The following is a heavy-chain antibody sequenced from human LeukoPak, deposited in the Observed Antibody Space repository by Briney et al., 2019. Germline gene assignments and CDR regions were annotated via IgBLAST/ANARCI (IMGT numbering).Heavy chain of an antibody. CDR2: INHSGST. CDR1: GGSFRGYY. V-gene: IGHV4-34*01. Sequence: PSETLSLTCAVYGGSFRGYYWSWIRQPPGKGLEWIGEINHSGSTNYNPSLKSRVTISVDTSKNQFSLKLSSVTAADTAVYYCARERISSSWPFSVPVGIDYWGQGTLVTVSS. D-gene: IGHD6-13*01. J-gene: IGHJ4*02. CDR3: ARERISSSWPFSVPVGIDY.